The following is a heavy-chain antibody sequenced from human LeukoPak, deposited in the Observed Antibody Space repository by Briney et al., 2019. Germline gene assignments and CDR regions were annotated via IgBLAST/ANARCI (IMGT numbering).Heavy chain of an antibody. D-gene: IGHD6-13*01. CDR1: GFTFADYA. J-gene: IGHJ4*02. Sequence: GRSLRLSCTASGFTFADYALSWVRQAPGKGLEWVGFIRSKAYDGTTEYAASVKGRFTISRDDSKSIAYLQMKSLKTEDTAVYYCTRDNSGSSWYFDYWGQGTLVTVSS. CDR3: TRDNSGSSWYFDY. V-gene: IGHV3-49*04. CDR2: IRSKAYDGTT.